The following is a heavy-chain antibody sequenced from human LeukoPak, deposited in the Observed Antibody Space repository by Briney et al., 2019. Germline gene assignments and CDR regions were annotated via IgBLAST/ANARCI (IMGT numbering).Heavy chain of an antibody. J-gene: IGHJ4*02. D-gene: IGHD3-22*01. CDR3: ARTAYDSSGNFFDY. Sequence: PSETLSLTCTVSGGSISTYYWSWIRQPPGKGLEWIGYIYYSGSTNYNPSLKSRVTISVDTSKSQFSLKLSSVTAADTAVYYCARTAYDSSGNFFDYWGQGTLVTVSS. CDR1: GGSISTYY. V-gene: IGHV4-59*01. CDR2: IYYSGST.